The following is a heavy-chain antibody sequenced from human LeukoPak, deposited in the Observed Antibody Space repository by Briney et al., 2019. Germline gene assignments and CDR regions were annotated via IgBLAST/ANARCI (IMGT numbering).Heavy chain of an antibody. V-gene: IGHV4-61*01. J-gene: IGHJ4*02. Sequence: SETLSLTCTVSGVPVSTNYYYWNWVRQSPGRGLEWIGYISYTGSPNYNPSLESRVTISVDTSKNQFSLKLSSVTAAVTAVYYCARGRGAARSSRTFDYWGQGTLVTVSS. CDR2: ISYTGSP. D-gene: IGHD6-6*01. CDR3: ARGRGAARSSRTFDY. CDR1: GVPVSTNYYY.